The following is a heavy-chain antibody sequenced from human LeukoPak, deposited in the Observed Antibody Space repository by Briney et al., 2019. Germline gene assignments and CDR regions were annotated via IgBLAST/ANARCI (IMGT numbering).Heavy chain of an antibody. CDR2: IDSSSSAI. J-gene: IGHJ2*01. CDR3: ARQPDYHDTSGNPRYFDL. CDR1: DFSFSSYT. D-gene: IGHD3-22*01. V-gene: IGHV3-48*04. Sequence: GGSLRLSCVASDFSFSSYTITWVRQAPGKGLEWVACIDSSSSAIFYADSVKGRFTISRANAKKSLYLQMNSLRADDTAVYYCARQPDYHDTSGNPRYFDLWGRGTLVTVSS.